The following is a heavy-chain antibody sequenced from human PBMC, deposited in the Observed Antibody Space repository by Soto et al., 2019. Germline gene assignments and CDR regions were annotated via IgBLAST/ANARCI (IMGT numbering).Heavy chain of an antibody. CDR2: ISHRSATT. V-gene: IGHV3-23*01. CDR1: GFTFSIYA. Sequence: GGSLRLSCAASGFTFSIYAMSWVRQAPGKGLEWVSTISHRSATTYYADSVKGRFTVSRDNSKNTLYLQMNSLRAEDTAVYYCARQIVELIPYFDHCGQGSLVTVSS. J-gene: IGHJ4*02. D-gene: IGHD3-22*01. CDR3: ARQIVELIPYFDH.